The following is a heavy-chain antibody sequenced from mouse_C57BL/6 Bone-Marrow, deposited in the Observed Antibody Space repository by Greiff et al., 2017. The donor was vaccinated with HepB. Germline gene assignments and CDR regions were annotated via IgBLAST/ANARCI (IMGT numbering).Heavy chain of an antibody. J-gene: IGHJ4*01. Sequence: EVKLMESGPGLAKPSQTLSLTCSVTGYSITSDYWNWIRKFPGNKLEYMGYISYSGSTYYNPSLKSRISITRDTSKNQYYLQLNSVTTEDTATYYCARYTDYYGSSYGAMDYWGQGTSVTVSS. D-gene: IGHD1-1*01. CDR3: ARYTDYYGSSYGAMDY. CDR2: ISYSGST. V-gene: IGHV3-8*01. CDR1: GYSITSDY.